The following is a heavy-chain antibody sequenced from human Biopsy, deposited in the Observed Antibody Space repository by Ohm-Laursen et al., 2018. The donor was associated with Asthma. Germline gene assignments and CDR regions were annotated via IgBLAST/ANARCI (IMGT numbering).Heavy chain of an antibody. J-gene: IGHJ6*02. CDR3: ARAVDCSHSYGLDV. CDR2: ISVYNGNT. Sequence: GASVKVSCKASGYTFISFGITWVRQAPGQGLEWMGWISVYNGNTKDAQKLQDRVTIITDTSTSTAYMELRSLRSDDTAVYFCARAVDCSHSYGLDVWGQGTSVTVS. D-gene: IGHD2-21*01. V-gene: IGHV1-18*01. CDR1: GYTFISFG.